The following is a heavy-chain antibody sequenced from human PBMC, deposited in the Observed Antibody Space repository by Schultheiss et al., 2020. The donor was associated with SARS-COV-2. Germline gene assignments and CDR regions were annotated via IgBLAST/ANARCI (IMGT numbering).Heavy chain of an antibody. V-gene: IGHV3-13*05. CDR1: GFTFSSYD. D-gene: IGHD3-16*02. Sequence: GGSLRLSCAASGFTFSSYDMHWVRQATGKGLEWVSPIGTAGDPYYPGSVKGRFTISRDNSKNTLYLQMNSLRAGDTAVYYCAKDVFADHGWGSYRPYYGMDVWGQGTTVTVSS. CDR2: IGTAGDP. CDR3: AKDVFADHGWGSYRPYYGMDV. J-gene: IGHJ6*02.